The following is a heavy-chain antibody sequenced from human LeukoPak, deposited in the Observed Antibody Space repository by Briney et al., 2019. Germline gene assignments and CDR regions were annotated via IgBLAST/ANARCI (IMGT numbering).Heavy chain of an antibody. D-gene: IGHD1-26*01. CDR1: GFTFSNYA. Sequence: GGSLRLSCAASGFTFSNYAMNWVRQAPGKGLEWVSYISTSSNTLYYADSVKGRFTISRDNTKNSLYLQMNSLRAEETAVYYCARDIVGATGDAFDIWGQGTMVTVSS. J-gene: IGHJ3*02. CDR2: ISTSSNTL. V-gene: IGHV3-48*04. CDR3: ARDIVGATGDAFDI.